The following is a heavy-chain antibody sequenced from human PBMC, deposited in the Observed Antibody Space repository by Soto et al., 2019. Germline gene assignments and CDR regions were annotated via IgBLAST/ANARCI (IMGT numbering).Heavy chain of an antibody. D-gene: IGHD3-22*01. CDR3: ARDLTREGDYYDRSGYYLDY. Sequence: GASVKVSCKASGYTFTRYYMHWVRQAPGQGLEWMEIINPSDDATSYAEKFQGRLTMTKDTSTSTVYMEMSSLRSEDTAVYYCARDLTREGDYYDRSGYYLDYWGQGTLVTVSS. CDR1: GYTFTRYY. J-gene: IGHJ4*02. V-gene: IGHV1-46*01. CDR2: INPSDDAT.